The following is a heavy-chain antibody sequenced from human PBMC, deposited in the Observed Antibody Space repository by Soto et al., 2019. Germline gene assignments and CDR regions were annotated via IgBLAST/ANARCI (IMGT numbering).Heavy chain of an antibody. CDR1: GGSVSSGPYH. CDR3: LRSHGAY. Sequence: QVQLQESGPGLVKTSETLSLTCTVSGGSVSSGPYHWNWIRQPPGKGLEWIGHISSSGTTNYNPSLESRVTMSMDTSRNQFSLRVSSVTAAATAVYYCLRSHGAYWGQGILVTVSS. J-gene: IGHJ4*02. V-gene: IGHV4-61*01. D-gene: IGHD2-8*01. CDR2: ISSSGTT.